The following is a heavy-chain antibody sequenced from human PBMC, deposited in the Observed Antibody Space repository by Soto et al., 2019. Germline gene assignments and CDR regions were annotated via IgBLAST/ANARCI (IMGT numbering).Heavy chain of an antibody. CDR3: TRDSEAGTKGRWFDP. V-gene: IGHV3-53*01. Sequence: GGSLRLSCAASGFTFCSYSMNWVRQAPGKGLEWVSVIYSGGSTYYADSVKGRFTISKDNSKSTLYLQMNSLRAEDTAVYYCTRDSEAGTKGRWFDPWGQGTLVTVSS. D-gene: IGHD6-19*01. CDR1: GFTFCSYS. J-gene: IGHJ5*02. CDR2: IYSGGST.